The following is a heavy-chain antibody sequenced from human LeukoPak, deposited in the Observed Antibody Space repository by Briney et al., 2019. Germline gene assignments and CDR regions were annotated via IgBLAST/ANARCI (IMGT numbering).Heavy chain of an antibody. D-gene: IGHD3-10*01. J-gene: IGHJ4*02. CDR2: INPNSGDT. CDR3: ARGGVITLDY. Sequence: EASVTVSCKASEYTFTGYYMHWVRQAPGQGLEWMAWINPNSGDTHYAQRFQGRVTMTRDTSISTAYMELSSLRSDDTAVYYCARGGVITLDYWGQGTLVTVSS. V-gene: IGHV1-2*02. CDR1: EYTFTGYY.